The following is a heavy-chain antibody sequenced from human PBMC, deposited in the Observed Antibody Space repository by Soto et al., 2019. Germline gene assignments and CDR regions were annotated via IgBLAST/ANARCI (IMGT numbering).Heavy chain of an antibody. CDR2: INPNSGGT. CDR3: AGKSLEWLPDYGMDV. J-gene: IGHJ6*02. D-gene: IGHD3-3*01. Sequence: GASVKVSCKASGYTFTGYYMHWVRQAPGQGLEWMGWINPNSGGTNYAQKFQGRVTMTRDTSISTAYMELSRLRSDDTAVYYCAGKSLEWLPDYGMDVWGQGTTVTVSS. V-gene: IGHV1-2*02. CDR1: GYTFTGYY.